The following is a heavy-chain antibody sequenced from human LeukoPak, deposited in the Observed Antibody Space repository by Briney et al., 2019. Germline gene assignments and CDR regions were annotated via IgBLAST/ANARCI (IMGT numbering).Heavy chain of an antibody. J-gene: IGHJ4*02. D-gene: IGHD6-19*01. V-gene: IGHV3-23*05. Sequence: GGSLRLSCAASGFTFSSYWMSWVRQAPGKGLEWVSSIYNSGTKIFYADSVKGRFTISRDNSNNMLYLQMNSLRAEDSAVYYCAKDIVPDSGWDLDYWGRGALVTVSS. CDR3: AKDIVPDSGWDLDY. CDR2: IYNSGTKI. CDR1: GFTFSSYW.